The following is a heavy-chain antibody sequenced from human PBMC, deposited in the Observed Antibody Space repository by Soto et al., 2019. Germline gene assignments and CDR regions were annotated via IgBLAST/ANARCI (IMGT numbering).Heavy chain of an antibody. CDR3: AREPYLTLGGVSLPSAEEGTPDGMDV. J-gene: IGHJ6*02. CDR2: ISAYDGNT. V-gene: IGHV1-18*01. Sequence: QVQLVQSGPEVKKPGASVKVSCKASGYIFTTFGITWVRRAPGQGLEWLGWISAYDGNTKNAQRFQDRVSMTTDKSTSTAYLELRSLRSDDTAVYYCAREPYLTLGGVSLPSAEEGTPDGMDVWGQGTTVSVSS. D-gene: IGHD3-16*01. CDR1: GYIFTTFG.